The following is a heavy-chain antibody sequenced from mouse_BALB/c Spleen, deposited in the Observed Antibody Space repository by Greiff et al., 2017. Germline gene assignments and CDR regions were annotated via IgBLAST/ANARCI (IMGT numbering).Heavy chain of an antibody. V-gene: IGHV2-4-1*01. J-gene: IGHJ3*01. CDR3: AREGYGSSYAFAY. CDR2: IWSGGST. Sequence: VQLQESGPGLVQPSQSLSITCTVSGFSLTSYGVHWVRQSPGKGLEWLGVIWSGGSTDYNAAFISRLSISKDNSKSQVFFKMNSLQADDTAIYYCAREGYGSSYAFAYWGQGTLVTVSA. D-gene: IGHD1-1*01. CDR1: GFSLTSYG.